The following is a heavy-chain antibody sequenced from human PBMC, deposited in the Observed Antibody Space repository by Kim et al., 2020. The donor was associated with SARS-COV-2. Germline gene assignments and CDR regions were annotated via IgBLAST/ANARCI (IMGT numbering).Heavy chain of an antibody. V-gene: IGHV4-39*01. J-gene: IGHJ4*02. D-gene: IGHD2-2*01. Sequence: LKSRVTISVDTSKNQFSLKLSSVTAADTAVYYCARHGGCSSTSCYGIFDYWGQGTLVTVSS. CDR3: ARHGGCSSTSCYGIFDY.